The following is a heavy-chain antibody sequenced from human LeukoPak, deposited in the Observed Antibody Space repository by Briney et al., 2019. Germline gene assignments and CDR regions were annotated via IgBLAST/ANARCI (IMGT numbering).Heavy chain of an antibody. Sequence: ASVKVSCKASGYTFTGYYMHWVRQATGQGLEWMGWMNPNSGNTGYAQKFQGRVTMTRNTSISTAYMELSSLRSEDTAVYYCARGRYGHNYWGQGTLVTVSS. CDR1: GYTFTGYY. D-gene: IGHD5-18*01. CDR2: MNPNSGNT. V-gene: IGHV1-8*02. CDR3: ARGRYGHNY. J-gene: IGHJ4*02.